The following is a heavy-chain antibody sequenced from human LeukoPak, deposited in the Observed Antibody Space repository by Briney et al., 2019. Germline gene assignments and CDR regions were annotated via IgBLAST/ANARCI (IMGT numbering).Heavy chain of an antibody. V-gene: IGHV3-23*01. J-gene: IGHJ4*02. CDR2: ISGSGGST. CDR3: AKVRDSSEHRFFDY. Sequence: GGSLRLSCAASGFTFSSYSMSWVRQAPGKGLEWVSAISGSGGSTYYADSVKGRFTISRDNSKNTLYLQMNSLRAEDTAVYYCAKVRDSSEHRFFDYWGQGTLVTVSS. CDR1: GFTFSSYS. D-gene: IGHD3-22*01.